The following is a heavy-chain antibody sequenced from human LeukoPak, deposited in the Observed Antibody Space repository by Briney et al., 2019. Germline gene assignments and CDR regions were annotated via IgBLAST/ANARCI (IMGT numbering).Heavy chain of an antibody. CDR1: ADSCAVYSAS. D-gene: IGHD3-10*02. CDR2: TYYRSKWYN. V-gene: IGHV6-1*01. CDR3: ALACGHNVTVF. Sequence: SQTLSLTYTSSADSCAVYSASVGLIRQSPSRGLEWLGRTYYRSKWYNDYAVSVKSRITINPDTSKNQFSLQLTSVTPEDTAVYYCALACGHNVTVFLGLGRMVSVSS. J-gene: IGHJ3*01.